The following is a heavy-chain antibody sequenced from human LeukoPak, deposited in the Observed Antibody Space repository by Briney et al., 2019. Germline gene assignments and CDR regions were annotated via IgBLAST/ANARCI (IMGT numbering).Heavy chain of an antibody. CDR1: GYTFTGYY. J-gene: IGHJ3*02. CDR2: INPNSGGT. V-gene: IGHV1-2*02. Sequence: ASVKLSCKASGYTFTGYYMHLVRHAPGQGLELMGWINPNSGGTNSAQKFQGRVTMTRATSISTAYMELSRRKSDDTAVNFCARAPGVTDDAFDIWGQETIVTVSS. D-gene: IGHD3-10*01. CDR3: ARAPGVTDDAFDI.